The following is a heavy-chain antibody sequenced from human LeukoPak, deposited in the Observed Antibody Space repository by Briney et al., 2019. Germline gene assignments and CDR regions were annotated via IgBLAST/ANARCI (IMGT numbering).Heavy chain of an antibody. Sequence: SETLSLTCTVPGGSISSGSYYWSWIRQPAGKGLEWIGRIYTSGSTNYNPSLKSRVTISVDTSKNQFSLKLSSVTAADTAVYYCARVPRGGYSVTGDYWGQGTLVTVSS. CDR2: IYTSGST. CDR1: GGSISSGSYY. CDR3: ARVPRGGYSVTGDY. V-gene: IGHV4-61*02. J-gene: IGHJ4*02. D-gene: IGHD3-22*01.